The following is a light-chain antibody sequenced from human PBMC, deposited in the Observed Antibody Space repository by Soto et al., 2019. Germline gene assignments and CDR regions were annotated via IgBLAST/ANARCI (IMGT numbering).Light chain of an antibody. J-gene: IGKJ2*01. CDR3: QQSHNTPRT. CDR1: QSIGRY. V-gene: IGKV1-39*01. CDR2: GVS. Sequence: DIQMTQSPSSLSASVGDRVTITCRASQSIGRYLNWYQQKPGKAPKLLIYGVSSLQSGVPSRFSGSGSGTDFTLTLTSLQPEDFATYSCQQSHNTPRTFGQGTKWEIK.